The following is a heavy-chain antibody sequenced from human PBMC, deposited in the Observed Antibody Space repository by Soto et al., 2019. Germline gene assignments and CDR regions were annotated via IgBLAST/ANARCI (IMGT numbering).Heavy chain of an antibody. CDR1: GGSISSYY. V-gene: IGHV4-59*08. CDR3: AREPGIAAPWPLPDYYSMDV. Sequence: EALSVTCTVPGGSISSYYWSWIRQPPGKGLEWIGYIYYSGSTNYNPSLKSRVTISVDTSKNQFSLKLSSVTAADTDVYYCAREPGIAAPWPLPDYYSMDVWGKGTTVTFSS. J-gene: IGHJ6*03. D-gene: IGHD6-13*01. CDR2: IYYSGST.